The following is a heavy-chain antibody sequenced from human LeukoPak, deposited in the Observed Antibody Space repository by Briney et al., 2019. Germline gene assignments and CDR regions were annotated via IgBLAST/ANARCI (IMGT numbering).Heavy chain of an antibody. Sequence: GGSLRLSCAASGFTFSSYAMHWVRQAPGKGLEWVAVISYDGSNKYYADSVKGRFTISRDNSKNTLYLQMNSLRAEDTAVYYCASGRSSSFEYFQHWGQGTLVTVSP. D-gene: IGHD6-13*01. J-gene: IGHJ1*01. V-gene: IGHV3-30*14. CDR2: ISYDGSNK. CDR3: ASGRSSSFEYFQH. CDR1: GFTFSSYA.